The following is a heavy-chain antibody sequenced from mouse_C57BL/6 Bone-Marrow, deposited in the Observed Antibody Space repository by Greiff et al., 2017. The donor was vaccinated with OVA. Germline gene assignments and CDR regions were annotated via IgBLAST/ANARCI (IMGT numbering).Heavy chain of an antibody. J-gene: IGHJ3*01. V-gene: IGHV5-6*01. CDR1: GFTFSSYG. CDR3: ARHRGS. D-gene: IGHD3-3*01. CDR2: ISSGGSYT. Sequence: EVQLQESGGDLVKPGGSLKLSCAASGFTFSSYGMSWVRQTPDKRLEWVATISSGGSYTYYPDSVKGRFTISRDNAKNTLYLQMSSLKSEDTAMYYCARHRGSWGQGTLVTVSA.